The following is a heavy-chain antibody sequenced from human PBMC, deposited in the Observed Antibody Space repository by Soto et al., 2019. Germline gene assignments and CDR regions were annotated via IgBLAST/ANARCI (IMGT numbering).Heavy chain of an antibody. CDR3: ARDIVGATTLSDY. V-gene: IGHV3-33*01. CDR2: IWYDGSNK. Sequence: QVQLVESGGSVVQPGRSLRLSCAASGFTFSSYGMHWVRQAPGKGLEWVAVIWYDGSNKYYADSVKGRFTISRDNSKNTLYLQMNSLRAEDTAVYYCARDIVGATTLSDYWGQGTLVTVSS. D-gene: IGHD1-26*01. CDR1: GFTFSSYG. J-gene: IGHJ4*02.